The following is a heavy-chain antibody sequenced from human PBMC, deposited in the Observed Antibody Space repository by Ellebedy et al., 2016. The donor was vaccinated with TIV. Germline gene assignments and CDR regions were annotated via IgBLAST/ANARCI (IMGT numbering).Heavy chain of an antibody. Sequence: GGSLRLSCAASGFTFSSFAMHWVRQAPGKGLEWLSVISGAGDNTYDAYSVKGRFTITRDNSKNTLYLQMDSLRAEDTAVYYCAKGTSSGFNYDRVGFEYWGQGTLVTVSS. J-gene: IGHJ4*02. V-gene: IGHV3-23*01. CDR2: ISGAGDNT. CDR1: GFTFSSFA. CDR3: AKGTSSGFNYDRVGFEY. D-gene: IGHD3-22*01.